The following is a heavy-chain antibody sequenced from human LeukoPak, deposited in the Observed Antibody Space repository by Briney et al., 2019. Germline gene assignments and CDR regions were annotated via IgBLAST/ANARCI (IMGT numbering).Heavy chain of an antibody. CDR2: INANSGGT. CDR3: ARDSSTVTTPYFDF. Sequence: ASVKVSCKTSGLTFTGYYIHWVRQAPGQGLEWMGWINANSGGTNYAQQFQGWVTMTRDTSISTAYMEMSRLRSDDTAMYYCARDSSTVTTPYFDFWGQGTLVTVPS. V-gene: IGHV1-2*04. CDR1: GLTFTGYY. D-gene: IGHD4-17*01. J-gene: IGHJ4*02.